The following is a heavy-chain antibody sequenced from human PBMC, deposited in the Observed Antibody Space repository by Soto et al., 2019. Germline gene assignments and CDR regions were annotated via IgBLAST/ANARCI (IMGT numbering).Heavy chain of an antibody. D-gene: IGHD3-16*01. J-gene: IGHJ5*02. Sequence: GSLRLSCAASGFTFRNYYMTWMRQTPGKGLEWISTITSSGGSTYYAASVKGRVTISRDNANNSLYPQMTGLRAEDTALYYCARDKYTNYVNYFDLWGPGTLVTVSS. V-gene: IGHV3-11*01. CDR1: GFTFRNYY. CDR2: ITSSGGST. CDR3: ARDKYTNYVNYFDL.